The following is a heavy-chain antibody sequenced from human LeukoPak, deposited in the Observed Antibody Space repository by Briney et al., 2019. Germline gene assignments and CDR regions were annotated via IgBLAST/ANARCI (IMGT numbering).Heavy chain of an antibody. V-gene: IGHV4-59*08. J-gene: IGHJ4*02. D-gene: IGHD6-19*01. CDR2: IYYSGTT. CDR1: GGSISNYY. Sequence: PSETLSLTCIVSGGSISNYYWSWIRQSPGTGLEWIGFIYYSGTTNYNPSLKSRVTISVDTSKNQFSLKLTSVTATDTAVYYCARHGGGYNSDWYPHDYWGQGTLVTVSS. CDR3: ARHGGGYNSDWYPHDY.